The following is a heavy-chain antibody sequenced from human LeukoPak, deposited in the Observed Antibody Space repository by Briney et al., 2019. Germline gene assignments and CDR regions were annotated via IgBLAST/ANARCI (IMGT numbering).Heavy chain of an antibody. V-gene: IGHV4-34*01. CDR3: ARAYCSGGSCYATVPTLGFDP. D-gene: IGHD2-15*01. CDR1: GGSFSGYY. Sequence: SETLSLTCAVYGGSFSGYYWSWIRQPPGKGLEWIGEINHSGSTNYNPSLKSRVTISVDTSKNQFSLKLSSVTAADTAVYYCARAYCSGGSCYATVPTLGFDPWGQGTLVTVSS. J-gene: IGHJ5*02. CDR2: INHSGST.